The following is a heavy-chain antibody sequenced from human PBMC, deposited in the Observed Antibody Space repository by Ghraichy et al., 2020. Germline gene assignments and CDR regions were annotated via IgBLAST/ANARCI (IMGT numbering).Heavy chain of an antibody. D-gene: IGHD3-10*01. J-gene: IGHJ4*02. V-gene: IGHV3-23*01. CDR2: ISGSGGST. Sequence: GGSLRLSCAASGFTFSSYAMSWVRQAPGKGLEWVSAISGSGGSTYYADSVKGRFTISRDNSKNTLYLQMNSLRAEDTAVYYCAKGQWFGELFPLGDYWGQGTLVTVSS. CDR3: AKGQWFGELFPLGDY. CDR1: GFTFSSYA.